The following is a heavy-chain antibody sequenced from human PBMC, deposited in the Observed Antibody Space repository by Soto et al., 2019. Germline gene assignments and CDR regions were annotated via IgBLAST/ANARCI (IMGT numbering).Heavy chain of an antibody. D-gene: IGHD5-12*01. CDR1: GGTFSSYA. CDR2: IIPIYRTT. J-gene: IGHJ6*02. Sequence: HVQLVQSGAEVKKPGSSVKVSCKASGGTFSSYALSWVRQAPGQGLDWMGGIIPIYRTTNYAQKFQGRLTISVDESTSTAYMELSGLRSEDTAIYYCARPYSRSLENSYSYAVDVWGQGTTVTVSS. CDR3: ARPYSRSLENSYSYAVDV. V-gene: IGHV1-69*12.